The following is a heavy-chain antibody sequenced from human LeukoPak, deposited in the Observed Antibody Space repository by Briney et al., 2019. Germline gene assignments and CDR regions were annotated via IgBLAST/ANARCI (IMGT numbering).Heavy chain of an antibody. J-gene: IGHJ3*02. CDR3: ARDGGKGDHSAFDI. V-gene: IGHV3-72*01. CDR1: GFTVSTTL. D-gene: IGHD3-16*01. Sequence: GGSLRLTCTVSGFTVSTTLMDWVRQAPGKGLEWVGRTRNKAKSYTTEYAASVKGRFTISRDDSTNSLYLQMNSLKIEDTAVYYCARDGGKGDHSAFDIWGQGTVVTVSS. CDR2: TRNKAKSYTT.